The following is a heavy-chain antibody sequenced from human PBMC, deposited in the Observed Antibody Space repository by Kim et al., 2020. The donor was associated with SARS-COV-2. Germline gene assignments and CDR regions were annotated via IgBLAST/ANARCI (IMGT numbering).Heavy chain of an antibody. V-gene: IGHV1-8*01. CDR3: ALTRGPIYYYGMDV. J-gene: IGHJ6*02. CDR1: GYTFTSYD. CDR2: MNPNSGNT. D-gene: IGHD3-10*01. Sequence: ASVKVSCKASGYTFTSYDINWVRQATGQGLEWMGWMNPNSGNTGYAQKFQGRVTMTRNTSISTAYMELSSLRSEDTAVYYCALTRGPIYYYGMDVWGQGTTVTVSS.